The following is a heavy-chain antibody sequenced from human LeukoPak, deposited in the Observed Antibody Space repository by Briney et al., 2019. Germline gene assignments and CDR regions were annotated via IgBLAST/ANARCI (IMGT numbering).Heavy chain of an antibody. J-gene: IGHJ4*02. D-gene: IGHD6-13*01. CDR2: INHSGST. Sequence: SETLSLTCAVYGGSFSGYYWSWIRQPPGKGLEWIGEINHSGSTNYNPSLKSRVSISVDSSKNQFSLKVSSVAAADTAVYYCARGSDTAAGPYWGQGTLVTVSS. V-gene: IGHV4-34*01. CDR1: GGSFSGYY. CDR3: ARGSDTAAGPY.